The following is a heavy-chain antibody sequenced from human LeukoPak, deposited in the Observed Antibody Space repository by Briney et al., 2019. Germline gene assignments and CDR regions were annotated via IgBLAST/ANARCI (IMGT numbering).Heavy chain of an antibody. CDR3: ARASYYDTIDY. V-gene: IGHV3-48*03. CDR2: ISSSGSTI. CDR1: GFTFSSYE. Sequence: GGSLRLSCAASGFTFSSYEMNWVRQAPGKGLEWVSYISSSGSTIYYADAVKGRFTISRENANNSLYLQMNSLRAEDTAVYYRARASYYDTIDYWGQGTLVTVSS. D-gene: IGHD3-22*01. J-gene: IGHJ4*02.